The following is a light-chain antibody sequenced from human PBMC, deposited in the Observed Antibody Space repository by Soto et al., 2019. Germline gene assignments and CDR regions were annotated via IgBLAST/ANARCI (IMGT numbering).Light chain of an antibody. V-gene: IGKV3D-20*01. CDR2: DAS. CDR3: QQYGSSPIT. CDR1: QSISGSY. Sequence: EIVLTQSPGTLSLSPGERATLSCTASQSISGSYLAWYQQKPGLAPRLLIYDASSRATGIPDRFSGSGSGTDFTLTISRLEPEDFAVYYCQQYGSSPITFGQGTRLEI. J-gene: IGKJ5*01.